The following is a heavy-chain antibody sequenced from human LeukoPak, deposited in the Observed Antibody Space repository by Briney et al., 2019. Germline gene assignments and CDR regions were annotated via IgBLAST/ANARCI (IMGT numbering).Heavy chain of an antibody. Sequence: SETLSLTCAVSGGSISSSNWWSWVRQPPGKGLEWIGEIYHSGSTNYNPSLKSRVTISVDKSKNQFSLKLSSVTAADTALYYCARDSGGLGRGYYFDYWGQGTLVTVSS. J-gene: IGHJ4*02. CDR1: GGSISSSNW. CDR3: ARDSGGLGRGYYFDY. D-gene: IGHD3/OR15-3a*01. CDR2: IYHSGST. V-gene: IGHV4-4*02.